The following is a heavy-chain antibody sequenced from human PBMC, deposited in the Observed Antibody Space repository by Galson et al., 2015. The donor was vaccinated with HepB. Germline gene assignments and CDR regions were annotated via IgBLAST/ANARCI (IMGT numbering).Heavy chain of an antibody. V-gene: IGHV3-23*01. CDR1: GFSFSNYA. Sequence: SLRLSCAASGFSFSNYAMGWVRQAPGKGLEWVSSISGSGGGTYYADSVKGRFTVSRDNFKIALYLQMNSLRADDTAVYYCARGPTVDAFDIWGQGTMVTASS. CDR2: ISGSGGGT. CDR3: ARGPTVDAFDI. D-gene: IGHD4-11*01. J-gene: IGHJ3*02.